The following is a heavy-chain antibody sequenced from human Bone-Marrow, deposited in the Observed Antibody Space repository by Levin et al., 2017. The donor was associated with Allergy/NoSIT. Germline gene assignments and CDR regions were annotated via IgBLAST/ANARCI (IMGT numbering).Heavy chain of an antibody. J-gene: IGHJ6*03. V-gene: IGHV3-21*01. CDR1: GFTFSSYS. CDR3: ARAIRYSSGWPPCYYYYYMDV. CDR2: ISSSSSYI. Sequence: PGGSLRLSCAASGFTFSSYSMNWVRQAPGKGLEWVSSISSSSSYIYYADSVKGRFTISRDNAKNSLYLQMNSLRAEDTAVYYCARAIRYSSGWPPCYYYYYMDVWGKGTTVTVSS. D-gene: IGHD6-19*01.